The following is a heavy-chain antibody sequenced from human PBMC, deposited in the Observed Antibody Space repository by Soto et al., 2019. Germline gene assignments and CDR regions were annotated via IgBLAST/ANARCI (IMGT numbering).Heavy chain of an antibody. CDR2: ISAYNGNT. V-gene: IGHV1-18*04. J-gene: IGHJ6*02. D-gene: IGHD3-3*01. Sequence: ASVKVSCKASGYTFTSYGISWVRQAAGQELEGMGWISAYNGNTNYVQKLQGRVTMPTDTSTSTPYMAPRNLRADHTAVYYCARDQDEFWSGDDHYYGMDVWGHGTTVTVSS. CDR3: ARDQDEFWSGDDHYYGMDV. CDR1: GYTFTSYG.